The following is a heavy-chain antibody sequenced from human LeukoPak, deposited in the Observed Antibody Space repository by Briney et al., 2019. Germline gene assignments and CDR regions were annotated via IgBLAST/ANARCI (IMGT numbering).Heavy chain of an antibody. CDR1: GGSFSGYY. D-gene: IGHD6-19*01. J-gene: IGHJ4*02. Sequence: SETLSLTCAVYGGSFSGYYWSWIRQPPGKGLERIGEINHSGSTNYNPSLKSRVTISVDTSKNQFSLKLSSVTAADTAVYYCAREWLVRPSFDYWGQGTLVTVSS. CDR3: AREWLVRPSFDY. V-gene: IGHV4-34*01. CDR2: INHSGST.